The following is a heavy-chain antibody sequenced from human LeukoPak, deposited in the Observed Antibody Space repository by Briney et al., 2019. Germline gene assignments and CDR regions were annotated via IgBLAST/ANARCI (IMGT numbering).Heavy chain of an antibody. Sequence: SETLSLTCTVSGGPISGYYWNWIRQPPGKGLEWIGSIYYSGRTSFNGSLKTRITMSVDTSKNQFSLKLTSVTTADTAVYFCARDSAGDYWLDPWGQGTPVTVPS. CDR3: ARDSAGDYWLDP. J-gene: IGHJ5*02. V-gene: IGHV4-59*01. CDR2: IYYSGRT. D-gene: IGHD7-27*01. CDR1: GGPISGYY.